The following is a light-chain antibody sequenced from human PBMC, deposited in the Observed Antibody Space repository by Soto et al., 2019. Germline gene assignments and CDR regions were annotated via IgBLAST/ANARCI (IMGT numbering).Light chain of an antibody. J-gene: IGLJ2*01. CDR1: SSDVGYYNY. V-gene: IGLV2-14*01. CDR3: GSYSSSTTPVV. CDR2: EVS. Sequence: QSALTQPASVSGSPGQSITISCTGTSSDVGYYNYVSWYQQHPGKAPKLMIYEVSNRPSGVSNRFSGSKSGNTASLTISGLQSEDEADYYCGSYSSSTTPVVFGGGTKVTVL.